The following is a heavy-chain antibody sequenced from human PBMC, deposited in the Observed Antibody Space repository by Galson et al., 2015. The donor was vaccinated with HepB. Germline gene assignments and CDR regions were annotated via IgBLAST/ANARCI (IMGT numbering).Heavy chain of an antibody. CDR2: INPSGGST. J-gene: IGHJ6*02. D-gene: IGHD6-19*01. Sequence: SVKVSCKASGYTFTSYYMHWVRQAPGQGLEWMGIINPSGGSTSYAQKFQGRVTMTRDTSTSTVYMELSSLRSEDTAVYYCASTVAAPGGPYYYYSMDVWGQGTTVTVSS. CDR1: GYTFTSYY. CDR3: ASTVAAPGGPYYYYSMDV. V-gene: IGHV1-46*01.